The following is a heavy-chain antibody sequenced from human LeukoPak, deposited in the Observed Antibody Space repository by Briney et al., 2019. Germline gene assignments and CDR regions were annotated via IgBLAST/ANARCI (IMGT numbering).Heavy chain of an antibody. J-gene: IGHJ5*02. CDR3: ARGRRIAARPGWFDP. V-gene: IGHV4-59*12. Sequence: PSETLSLTCTVSDGSISSSYWSWIRQPPGKGLEWIGSIYYSGSTNYNPSLKSRVTISVDTSKNQFSLKLSSVTAADTAVYYCARGRRIAARPGWFDPWGQGTLVTVSS. D-gene: IGHD6-6*01. CDR2: IYYSGST. CDR1: DGSISSSY.